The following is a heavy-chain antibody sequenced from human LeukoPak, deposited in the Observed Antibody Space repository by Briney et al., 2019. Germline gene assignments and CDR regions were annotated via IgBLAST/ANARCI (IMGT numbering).Heavy chain of an antibody. CDR1: GGSISSYY. V-gene: IGHV4-39*07. CDR2: IYYSGST. D-gene: IGHD3-10*01. Sequence: SETLSLTCTVSGGSISSYYWSWIRQPPGKGLEWIGSIYYSGSTYYNPSLKSRVTMSVDTSKNQFSLKLSSVTAADTAVYYCARGRYGSGRVDYWGQGTLVTVSS. CDR3: ARGRYGSGRVDY. J-gene: IGHJ4*02.